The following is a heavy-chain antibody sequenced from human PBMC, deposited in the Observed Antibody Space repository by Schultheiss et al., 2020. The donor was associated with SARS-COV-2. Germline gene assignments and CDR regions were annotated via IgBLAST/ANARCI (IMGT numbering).Heavy chain of an antibody. Sequence: SLRLSCAASGFTFDDYAMHWVRQAPGKGLEWVSGISWNSGSIGYADSVKGRFTISRDNAKNSLYLQMNSLRAEDTALYYCAKSVITFGGVSFNWFDPWGQGTLVTVSS. CDR2: ISWNSGSI. CDR1: GFTFDDYA. J-gene: IGHJ5*02. D-gene: IGHD3-16*01. V-gene: IGHV3-9*01. CDR3: AKSVITFGGVSFNWFDP.